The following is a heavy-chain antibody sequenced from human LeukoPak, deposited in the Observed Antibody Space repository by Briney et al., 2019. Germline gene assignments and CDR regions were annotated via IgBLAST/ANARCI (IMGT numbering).Heavy chain of an antibody. Sequence: GGSLRLSRSASGFTFSVYYMSWIRPAPEKGLEWVSYISSSGSTIYYADSVKGRFTISRDNAKNSLYLQMNSLRAEDTAVYYCARNQVETGRSYYYYYMDVWGKGTTVTVSS. CDR1: GFTFSVYY. V-gene: IGHV3-11*04. CDR2: ISSSGSTI. J-gene: IGHJ6*03. CDR3: ARNQVETGRSYYYYYMDV. D-gene: IGHD5-18*01.